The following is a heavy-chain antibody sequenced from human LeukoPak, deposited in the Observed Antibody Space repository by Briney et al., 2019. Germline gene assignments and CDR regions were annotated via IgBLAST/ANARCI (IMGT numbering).Heavy chain of an antibody. Sequence: ASVKVPCKASGGTFSSYAISWVRQAPGQGLEWMGGIIPIFGTANYAQKFQGRVTITADKSTSTAYMELSSLRSEDTAVYYCARGVGATTYYFDYWGQGTLVTVSS. J-gene: IGHJ4*02. D-gene: IGHD1-26*01. CDR3: ARGVGATTYYFDY. CDR1: GGTFSSYA. V-gene: IGHV1-69*06. CDR2: IIPIFGTA.